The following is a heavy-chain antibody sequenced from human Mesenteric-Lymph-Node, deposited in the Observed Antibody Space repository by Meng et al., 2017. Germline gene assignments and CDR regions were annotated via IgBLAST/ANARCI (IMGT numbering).Heavy chain of an antibody. CDR2: ISAYNGNT. Sequence: QVHRGPAGGEGKKSGATVNVSCKDSGYNFTSYSIRWVRQAPGQGVEWMGWISAYNGNTNDAPKLQGRVPITTDNSTSTAYMELRSLRSEDTAVYYFARDGYSYGINWFDPLGQGTLVTVSS. V-gene: IGHV1-18*01. CDR3: ARDGYSYGINWFDP. CDR1: GYNFTSYS. J-gene: IGHJ5*02. D-gene: IGHD5-18*01.